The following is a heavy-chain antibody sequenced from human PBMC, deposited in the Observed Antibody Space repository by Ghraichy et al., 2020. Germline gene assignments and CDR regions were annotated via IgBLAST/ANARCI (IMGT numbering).Heavy chain of an antibody. CDR1: GFTFSSYG. V-gene: IGHV3-30*18. CDR2: ISYDGSNK. D-gene: IGHD6-19*01. CDR3: AKAVAEDYFDY. J-gene: IGHJ4*02. Sequence: GESLNISCAASGFTFSSYGMHWVRQAPGKGLEWVAVISYDGSNKYYADSVKGRFTISRDNSKNTLYLQMNSLRAEDTAVYYCAKAVAEDYFDYWGQGTLVTVSS.